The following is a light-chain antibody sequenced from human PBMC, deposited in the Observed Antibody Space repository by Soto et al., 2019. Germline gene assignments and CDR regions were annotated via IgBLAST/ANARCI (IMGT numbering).Light chain of an antibody. CDR3: SSFTSTSTSYV. Sequence: QSALAQPASVSGSPGQSITISCTGTSSDVGAYNYVSWYQQHPGQAPKLMIYEVNNRPSGVPHRFSGSKSGNTASLTISGLQAEDEADYYCSSFTSTSTSYVFGFGTRSPS. CDR1: SSDVGAYNY. V-gene: IGLV2-14*01. J-gene: IGLJ1*01. CDR2: EVN.